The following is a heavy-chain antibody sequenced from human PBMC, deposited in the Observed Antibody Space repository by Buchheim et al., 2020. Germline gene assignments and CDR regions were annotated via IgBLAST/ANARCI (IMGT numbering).Heavy chain of an antibody. Sequence: QVQLVESGGGLVKPGGSLRLSCAASGFTFSDYYMSWIRQAPGKGLECVSYISSSGNTIYYADSVKGRFTISRDNANNSLFLQMNSLRAEDTAVYYCARGLLLSHSSSSFSGSFDQWGQGTL. D-gene: IGHD6-6*01. CDR1: GFTFSDYY. CDR2: ISSSGNTI. V-gene: IGHV3-11*01. CDR3: ARGLLLSHSSSSFSGSFDQ. J-gene: IGHJ4*02.